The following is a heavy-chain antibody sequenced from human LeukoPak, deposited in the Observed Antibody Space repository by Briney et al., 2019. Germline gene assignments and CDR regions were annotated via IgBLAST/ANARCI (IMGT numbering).Heavy chain of an antibody. CDR2: ISWSSGSL. CDR3: VKGAGYYNDSRFDY. Sequence: PGGSLRLSCAASGFTFSDYYMSWIRQAPGKGLEWVSGISWSSGSLGYADSVKGRFIISRDNAKNCLYLQMNSLRAEDTALYYCVKGAGYYNDSRFDYWGQGTLVTVSS. CDR1: GFTFSDYY. J-gene: IGHJ4*02. V-gene: IGHV3-9*01. D-gene: IGHD3-22*01.